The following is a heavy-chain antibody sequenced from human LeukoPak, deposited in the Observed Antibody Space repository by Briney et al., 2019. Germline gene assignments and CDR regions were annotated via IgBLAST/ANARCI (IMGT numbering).Heavy chain of an antibody. CDR1: GYSISSGYY. V-gene: IGHV4-38-2*01. D-gene: IGHD5-12*01. J-gene: IGHJ3*02. CDR3: ARTVDTVATADAFDI. CDR2: IYHSGST. Sequence: SETLSLTCAVSGYSISSGYYWGWIRQPPGKGLEWIGTIYHSGSTYYNPSLKSRVTISIDTSKNQFSLKLSSVTAADTAVHYCARTVDTVATADAFDIWGQGTMVTVSS.